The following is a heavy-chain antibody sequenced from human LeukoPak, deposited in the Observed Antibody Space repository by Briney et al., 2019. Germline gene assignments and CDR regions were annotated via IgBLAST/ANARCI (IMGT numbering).Heavy chain of an antibody. Sequence: PSETLSLTCTVSGGSVSSGSYYWSWTRQPPGKGLEWIGYIYYSGSTNYNPSLKSRVTISVDTSKNQFSLKLSSVTAADTAVYYCASGELGYCSGGSCYPEFDYWGQGTLVTVSS. CDR1: GGSVSSGSYY. CDR2: IYYSGST. CDR3: ASGELGYCSGGSCYPEFDY. D-gene: IGHD2-15*01. J-gene: IGHJ4*02. V-gene: IGHV4-61*01.